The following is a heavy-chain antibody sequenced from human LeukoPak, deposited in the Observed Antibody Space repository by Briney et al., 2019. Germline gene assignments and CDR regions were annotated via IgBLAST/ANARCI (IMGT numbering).Heavy chain of an antibody. J-gene: IGHJ6*03. Sequence: SETLSLTCTVSGGSISSGSYYWSWIRQPAGKGLEWIGRIYTSGSTNYNPSLKSRVTISVDTSKNQFSLKLSSVTAADTAVYYCAREVSSIAAAGPNYYYYYYMDVWGKGTTVTISS. CDR1: GGSISSGSYY. D-gene: IGHD6-13*01. V-gene: IGHV4-61*02. CDR3: AREVSSIAAAGPNYYYYYYMDV. CDR2: IYTSGST.